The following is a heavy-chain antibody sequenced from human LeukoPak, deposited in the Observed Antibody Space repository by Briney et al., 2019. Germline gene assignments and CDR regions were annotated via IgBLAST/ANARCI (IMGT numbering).Heavy chain of an antibody. CDR2: MNPNSGNT. J-gene: IGHJ4*02. V-gene: IGHV1-8*02. D-gene: IGHD3-16*02. CDR1: GYTFTSYY. Sequence: GASVKVSCKASGYTFTSYYMHWVRQAPGQGLEWMGWMNPNSGNTGYAQKFQGRVTMTRNTSISTAYMELSSLRSEDTAVYYCARRGYDYVWGSYRPLDYWGQGTLVTVSS. CDR3: ARRGYDYVWGSYRPLDY.